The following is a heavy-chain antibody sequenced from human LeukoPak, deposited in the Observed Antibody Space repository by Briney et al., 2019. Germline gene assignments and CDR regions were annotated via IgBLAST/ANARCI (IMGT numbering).Heavy chain of an antibody. V-gene: IGHV3-30*02. CDR2: IRYDGSKK. J-gene: IGHJ4*02. Sequence: GGSLRLSRAASGFIFSSYGIHWVRQAPGKGLEWVAFIRYDGSKKYYADSVKGRFIISRDNAKNTLYLQMNSLRAEDTGVYYCAKENSSGFLFWGQGTLVTVSS. CDR1: GFIFSSYG. CDR3: AKENSSGFLF. D-gene: IGHD6-19*01.